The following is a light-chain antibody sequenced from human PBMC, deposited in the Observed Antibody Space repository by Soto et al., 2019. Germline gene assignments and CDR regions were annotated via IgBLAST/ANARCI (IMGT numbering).Light chain of an antibody. CDR2: SNH. Sequence: QSVLTQPPSASGTPGQTVTVSCSGSSSNIGSYTVNWYQQLPGTAPKRVIYSNHQRPSGVPDRFSGSKSGTSASLAISGLQSEDEAEYYCAAWDDSRNGSVFGSGTKRTVL. CDR1: SSNIGSYT. CDR3: AAWDDSRNGSV. J-gene: IGLJ1*01. V-gene: IGLV1-44*01.